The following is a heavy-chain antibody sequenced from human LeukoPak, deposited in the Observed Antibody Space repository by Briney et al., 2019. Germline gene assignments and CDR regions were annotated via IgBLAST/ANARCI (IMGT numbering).Heavy chain of an antibody. CDR2: INQGGSAT. D-gene: IGHD1-1*01. CDR1: GFSFSDYW. CDR3: ARAVSTGTTDY. V-gene: IGHV3-7*04. Sequence: PGGSLRLSCAASGFSFSDYWMSWVRQAPGKGLEWVANINQGGSATYYVDSVKGRFTISRDNAKNSLYLELNSLRDEDTATFYCARAVSTGTTDYWGRGTLVTVSS. J-gene: IGHJ4*02.